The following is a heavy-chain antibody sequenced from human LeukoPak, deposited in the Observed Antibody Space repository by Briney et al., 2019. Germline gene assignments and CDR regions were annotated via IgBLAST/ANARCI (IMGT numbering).Heavy chain of an antibody. Sequence: ALVKVSCKASGYTFTSYGISWVRQAPGQGLEWMGWISAYNGNTNYAQKLQGRVTMTTDTSTSTAYMELRSLRSDDTAVYYCARDFYYGSGSYFNYYYYYMNVWGKGTTVTVSS. CDR1: GYTFTSYG. J-gene: IGHJ6*03. V-gene: IGHV1-18*01. CDR3: ARDFYYGSGSYFNYYYYYMNV. CDR2: ISAYNGNT. D-gene: IGHD3-10*01.